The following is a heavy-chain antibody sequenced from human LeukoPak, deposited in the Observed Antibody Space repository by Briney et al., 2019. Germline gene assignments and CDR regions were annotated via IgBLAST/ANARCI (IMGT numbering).Heavy chain of an antibody. CDR1: GFTFRNYW. CDR2: IKEDGSEK. CDR3: ARDQEGGAGSCYFDF. Sequence: GGSLRLSCAASGFTFRNYWMSWVRQAPGKGLEWVANIKEDGSEKYYVDSVKGRFVISRDNAKNSLYLQMDSLRVDDTAIYYCARDQEGGAGSCYFDFWDQEDLVTVSS. V-gene: IGHV3-7*01. J-gene: IGHJ4*02. D-gene: IGHD2-15*01.